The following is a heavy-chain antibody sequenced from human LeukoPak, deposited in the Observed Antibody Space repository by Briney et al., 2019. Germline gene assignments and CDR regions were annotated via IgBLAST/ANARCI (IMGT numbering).Heavy chain of an antibody. J-gene: IGHJ4*02. CDR3: ARSDSSGYYYLYYFDY. Sequence: GGSLRLSCAASRFTFADYGMPWVRRAPGKGREGVSAFSVSGGSTYYADSVKGRFTISRDNSKNTPYLQMNSLRAEDTAVYYCARSDSSGYYYLYYFDYWGQGTLVTVSS. V-gene: IGHV3-23*01. CDR2: FSVSGGST. D-gene: IGHD3-22*01. CDR1: RFTFADYG.